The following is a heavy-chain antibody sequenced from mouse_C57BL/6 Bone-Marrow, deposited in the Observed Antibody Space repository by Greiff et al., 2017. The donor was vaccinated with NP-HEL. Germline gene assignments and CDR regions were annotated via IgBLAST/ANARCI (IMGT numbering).Heavy chain of an antibody. V-gene: IGHV1-76*01. J-gene: IGHJ1*03. CDR2: IYPGSGNT. D-gene: IGHD1-1*01. Sequence: VQLQQSGAELVRPGASVKLSCKASGYTFTDYYINWVKQRPGQGLEWIARIYPGSGNTYYNEKFKGKATLTAEKSSSTAYMQLSSLTSEDSAVYFCATGSSYRWYFDVWGTGTTVTVSS. CDR1: GYTFTDYY. CDR3: ATGSSYRWYFDV.